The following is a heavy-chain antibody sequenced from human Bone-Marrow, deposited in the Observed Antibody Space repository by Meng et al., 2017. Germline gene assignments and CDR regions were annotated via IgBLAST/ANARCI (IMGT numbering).Heavy chain of an antibody. D-gene: IGHD1-7*01. CDR1: VGSFSGYY. CDR3: ARGVVRNWNYLP. J-gene: IGHJ5*02. Sequence: QVQLQQWGAGLLKPSETLSLTCAVYVGSFSGYYWSWIRQPPGKGLEWIGEINHSGSTNYNPSLKSRVTISVDTSKNQFSLKLSSVTAADTAVYYCARGVVRNWNYLPWGQGTLVTVSS. CDR2: INHSGST. V-gene: IGHV4-34*01.